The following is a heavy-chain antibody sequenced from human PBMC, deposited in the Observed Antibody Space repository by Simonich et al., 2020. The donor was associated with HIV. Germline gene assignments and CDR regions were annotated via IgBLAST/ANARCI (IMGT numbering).Heavy chain of an antibody. CDR2: INHSGIT. CDR1: GGSFSGYY. CDR3: ARRDRELILYFDY. D-gene: IGHD3-3*01. V-gene: IGHV4-34*01. J-gene: IGHJ4*02. Sequence: QVQLQQWGAGLLKPSETLSLTCAVYGGSFSGYYWSWIRQPPGKGLEWIGEINHSGITNYKSSLNSRATISVYKSKNQFSLKLSSVTAPDTAIYYCARRDRELILYFDYWGQGNLVTVSS.